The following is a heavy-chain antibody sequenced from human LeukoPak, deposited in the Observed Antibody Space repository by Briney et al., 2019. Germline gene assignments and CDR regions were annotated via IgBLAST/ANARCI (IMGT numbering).Heavy chain of an antibody. CDR1: GGSISSSNYY. J-gene: IGHJ4*02. D-gene: IGHD2-8*01. V-gene: IGHV4-39*01. CDR2: ISYSGST. Sequence: PSETLSFTCTVSGGSISSSNYYWGWIRQPPGKGVEWVGGISYSGSTNYNPSLKSPLTISVDTSKNQFSLKLSSVTAADTAMYYCAGAPNPSDFDNWGQGALVTVSS. CDR3: AGAPNPSDFDN.